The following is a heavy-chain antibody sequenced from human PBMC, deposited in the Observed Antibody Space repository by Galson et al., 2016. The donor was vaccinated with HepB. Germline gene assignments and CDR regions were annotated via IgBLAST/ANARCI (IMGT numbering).Heavy chain of an antibody. CDR3: AKDIGAAGIAQGGNYYFNGMDV. D-gene: IGHD2-21*01. V-gene: IGHV3-43*01. J-gene: IGHJ6*02. CDR1: GFIFEDYT. Sequence: SLRLSCAASGFIFEDYTMHWVRQRSGKGLEWVSLINWDGATTYYTDSVKGRFTISRDNSKNSLYLHMNNLRTEDTGLYYCAKDIGAAGIAQGGNYYFNGMDVWGQGTTVTVSS. CDR2: INWDGATT.